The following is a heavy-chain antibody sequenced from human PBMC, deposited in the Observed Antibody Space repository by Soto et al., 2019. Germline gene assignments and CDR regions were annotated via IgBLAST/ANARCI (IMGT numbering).Heavy chain of an antibody. CDR2: INGRGNYI. V-gene: IGHV3-21*01. CDR1: GFTFSTYN. CDR3: VIDISESGVGELDY. D-gene: IGHD3-3*01. J-gene: IGHJ4*02. Sequence: EVLLVESGGGLVKPGGSLRLSCAASGFTFSTYNMNWVRQAPGKGLEWVSSINGRGNYIYYTDAVKGRFTISRDNAKTSLYLQMNSLRAEDTAVYYCVIDISESGVGELDYWGQGTLVTVSS.